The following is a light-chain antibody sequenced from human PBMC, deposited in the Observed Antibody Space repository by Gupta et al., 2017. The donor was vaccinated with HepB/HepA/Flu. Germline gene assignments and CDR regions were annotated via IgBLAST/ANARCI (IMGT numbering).Light chain of an antibody. CDR3: SSYTSSAWV. Sequence: PASVSGSPGQSITISCTGTSSDVGAYNYVSWYQQHPGKAPKLIIYDVSYRPPGLSNRFSGSKSGNTASLTISGLQAEDEAHYHCSSYTSSAWVFGGGTKLTVL. J-gene: IGLJ3*02. CDR1: SSDVGAYNY. CDR2: DVS. V-gene: IGLV2-14*03.